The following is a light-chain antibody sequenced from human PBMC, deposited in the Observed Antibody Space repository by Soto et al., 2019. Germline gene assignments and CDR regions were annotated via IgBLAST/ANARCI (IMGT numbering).Light chain of an antibody. V-gene: IGLV1-40*01. J-gene: IGLJ3*02. CDR3: QSFDSSLSGWV. CDR2: GNS. CDR1: RANIGAGYD. Sequence: QPVLTQPPSVSGAPGQRVTISCTGSRANIGAGYDVHWYQQFPGTAPKLLIYGNSHRPSGVPDRFSGSKSGTSASLAITGLQAEDEADYYCQSFDSSLSGWVFGGGTQLTVL.